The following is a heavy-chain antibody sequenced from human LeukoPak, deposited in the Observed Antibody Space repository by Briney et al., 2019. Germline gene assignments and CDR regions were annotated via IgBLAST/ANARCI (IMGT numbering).Heavy chain of an antibody. D-gene: IGHD6-19*01. J-gene: IGHJ3*02. CDR1: GFTFSSYG. CDR2: IWYDGSNK. CDR3: ARYSGWNDAFDI. Sequence: GGSLRLSCAASGFTFSSYGMHWVRQAPGKGLEWVAVIWYDGSNKYYADSVKGRFTISRDSSKNTLYLQMNSLRAEDTAVYYCARYSGWNDAFDIWGQGTMVTVSS. V-gene: IGHV3-33*01.